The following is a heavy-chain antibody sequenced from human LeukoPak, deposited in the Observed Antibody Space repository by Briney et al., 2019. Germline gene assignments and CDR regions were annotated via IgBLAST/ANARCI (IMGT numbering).Heavy chain of an antibody. J-gene: IGHJ4*02. D-gene: IGHD3-22*01. CDR2: IKQDGSEK. V-gene: IGHV3-7*01. CDR1: GFTFSSYW. Sequence: GSLRPSCAASGFTFSSYWMSWVRQAPGKGLEWVANIKQDGSEKYYVDSVKGRFTISRDNAKNSLYLQMNSLRAEDTAVYYCARVEWDYYDSSGYNDYWGQGTLVTVSS. CDR3: ARVEWDYYDSSGYNDY.